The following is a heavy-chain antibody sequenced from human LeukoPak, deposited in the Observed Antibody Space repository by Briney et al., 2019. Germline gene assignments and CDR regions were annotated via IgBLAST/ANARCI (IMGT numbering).Heavy chain of an antibody. D-gene: IGHD3-16*01. J-gene: IGHJ4*02. V-gene: IGHV4-38-2*02. CDR2: IYHSGST. CDR1: GYSISSGYY. CDR3: ARGEFGYFDY. Sequence: SETLSLTCTVSGYSISSGYYWGWIRQPPGKGLEWIGSIYHSGSTYYNPPLKSRVTISVDTSKNQFSLKLSSVTAADTAVYYCARGEFGYFDYWGQGTLVTVSS.